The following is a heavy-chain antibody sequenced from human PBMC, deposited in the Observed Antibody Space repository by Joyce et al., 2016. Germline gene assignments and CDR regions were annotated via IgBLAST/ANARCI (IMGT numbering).Heavy chain of an antibody. V-gene: IGHV3-23*01. D-gene: IGHD6-19*01. CDR3: ARTPQGTGWCFDF. CDR1: GFTFESYA. Sequence: EVQLLEPGGALVQPGGSLRLSCAASGFTFESYAMTWLRQAPGKGLEWVSGIYGNGRDTFYADSVKGRFSISRDNSKNTLYLQMNSLRAEDTAVYYCARTPQGTGWCFDFWGQGTLATVSS. CDR2: IYGNGRDT. J-gene: IGHJ4*02.